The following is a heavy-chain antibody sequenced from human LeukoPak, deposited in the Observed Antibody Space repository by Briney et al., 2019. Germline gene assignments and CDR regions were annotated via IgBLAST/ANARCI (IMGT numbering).Heavy chain of an antibody. V-gene: IGHV4-39*07. Sequence: MSLETLSLTCTVSGDSISSSSYYWGWIRQPPGKGLEWIGSIYYSGSTFYTPSLKSRVTTSVDTSKNQFSLKLSSVTAADTAVYYCASFMTYSSSSFDYWGQGTLVTVSS. CDR2: IYYSGST. D-gene: IGHD6-6*01. CDR3: ASFMTYSSSSFDY. CDR1: GDSISSSSYY. J-gene: IGHJ4*02.